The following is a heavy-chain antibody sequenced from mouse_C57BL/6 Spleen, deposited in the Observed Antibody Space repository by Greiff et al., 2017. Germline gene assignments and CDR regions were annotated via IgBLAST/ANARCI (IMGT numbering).Heavy chain of an antibody. J-gene: IGHJ2*01. V-gene: IGHV1-82*01. CDR1: GYAFSSSW. CDR2: IYPGDGDT. Sequence: VQVVESGPELVKPGASVKISCKASGYAFSSSWMNWVKQRPGKGLEWIGRIYPGDGDTNYNGKFKGKATLTADKSSSTAYMQLSSLTSEDSAVYFCARDGTGYYFDYWGQGTTLTVSS. D-gene: IGHD4-1*01. CDR3: ARDGTGYYFDY.